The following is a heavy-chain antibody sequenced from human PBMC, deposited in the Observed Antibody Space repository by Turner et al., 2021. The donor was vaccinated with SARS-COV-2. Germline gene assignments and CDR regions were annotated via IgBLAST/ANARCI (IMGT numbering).Heavy chain of an antibody. V-gene: IGHV3-53*01. CDR3: AGDHMEDGGMDV. D-gene: IGHD3-3*01. CDR2: VYSGGST. CDR1: GFTVSSNY. Sequence: EVQLVESGGGLIQPGGSLRLSCAASGFTVSSNYGTWVRKGLGEGLGWVSVVYSGGSTYSADSVKGRFTISRDNYKNTLYLQMNSLRAEDTAEYYCAGDHMEDGGMDVWGQGTTVTVSS. J-gene: IGHJ6*02.